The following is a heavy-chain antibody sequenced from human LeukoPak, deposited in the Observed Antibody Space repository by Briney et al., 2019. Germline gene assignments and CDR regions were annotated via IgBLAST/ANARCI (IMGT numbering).Heavy chain of an antibody. D-gene: IGHD2/OR15-2a*01. J-gene: IGHJ5*02. CDR2: ISGSGGST. CDR3: VQSTSMPS. CDR1: GFTFSNSV. V-gene: IGHV3-23*01. Sequence: PGGSLRLSCTASGFTFSNSVMSWVRQAPGEGLEWVSTISGSGGSTYYADSVKGRFTLSRDNSKNTLYLQMQMNSLRVEDTAVYYCVQSTSMPSWGQGTLVTVSS.